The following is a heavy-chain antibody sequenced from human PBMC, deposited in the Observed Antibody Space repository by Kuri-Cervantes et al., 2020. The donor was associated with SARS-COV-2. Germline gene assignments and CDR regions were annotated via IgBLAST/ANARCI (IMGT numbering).Heavy chain of an antibody. J-gene: IGHJ4*02. CDR1: GFTFSSYS. V-gene: IGHV3-21*01. CDR3: AKEAKIVVDY. D-gene: IGHD1-26*01. Sequence: GESLKISCAASGFTFSSYSMNWVRQAPGKGLEWVSSISSSSSYIYYADSVKGRFTISRDNAKNSLYLQMNSLRAEDTAVYYCAKEAKIVVDYWGQGTLVTVSS. CDR2: ISSSSSYI.